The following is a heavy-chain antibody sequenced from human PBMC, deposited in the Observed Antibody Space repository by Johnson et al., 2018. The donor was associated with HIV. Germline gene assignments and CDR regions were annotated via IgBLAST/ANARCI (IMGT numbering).Heavy chain of an antibody. CDR2: INWDGDST. D-gene: IGHD3-22*01. Sequence: LVESGGVVVHPGGSLRLSCETSRFTFDDYAMHWVRQAPGKGLEWVSLINWDGDSTYYADSVKGRFTISRDNSKNSLYLQMNSLRVDDTAMYYCARGHHDSGYPLEAFDIWGQGTMVSVSS. CDR3: ARGHHDSGYPLEAFDI. V-gene: IGHV3-43D*03. J-gene: IGHJ3*02. CDR1: RFTFDDYA.